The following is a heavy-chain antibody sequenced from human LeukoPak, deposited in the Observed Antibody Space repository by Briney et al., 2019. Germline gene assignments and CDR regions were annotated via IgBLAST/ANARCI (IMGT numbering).Heavy chain of an antibody. CDR1: GGSVSSGGFY. D-gene: IGHD1-7*01. V-gene: IGHV4-61*08. J-gene: IGHJ4*02. CDR2: IYYSGST. Sequence: SETLSLTCTVSGGSVSSGGFYWTWIRQPPGKGLEWIGYIYYSGSTNYIPSLRSRLTISVDTSKNQFSLKLSFVTPADTAVYYCAREDITGTASYFDYWGQGTLVTVSS. CDR3: AREDITGTASYFDY.